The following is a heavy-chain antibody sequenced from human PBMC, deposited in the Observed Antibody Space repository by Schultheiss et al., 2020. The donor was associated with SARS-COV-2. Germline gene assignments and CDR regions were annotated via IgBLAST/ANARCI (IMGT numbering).Heavy chain of an antibody. V-gene: IGHV3-15*01. CDR1: GFTFSNAW. CDR3: ARGADDYYDSSGYFDY. Sequence: GGSLRLSCAASGFTFSNAWMSWVRQAPVKGLEWVGRIKSKTDGGTTDYAAPVKGRFTISRDDSKNTLYLQMNSLKTEDTAVYYCARGADDYYDSSGYFDYWGQGTLVTVSS. D-gene: IGHD3-22*01. CDR2: IKSKTDGGTT. J-gene: IGHJ4*02.